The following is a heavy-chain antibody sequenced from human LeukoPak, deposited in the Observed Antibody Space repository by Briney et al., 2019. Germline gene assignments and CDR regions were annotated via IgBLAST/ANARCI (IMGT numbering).Heavy chain of an antibody. CDR1: GGSISSYY. V-gene: IGHV4-59*01. J-gene: IGHJ3*02. CDR2: IYYSGST. CDR3: ARGGAYSSGYHRWVGAFDI. D-gene: IGHD3-22*01. Sequence: PSETLSLTCTVSGGSISSYYWSWIRQPPGKGLEWIGYIYYSGSTNYNPSLKSRVTISVDTSKNQFSLKLSSVTAADTAVYYCARGGAYSSGYHRWVGAFDIWGQGTMVTVSS.